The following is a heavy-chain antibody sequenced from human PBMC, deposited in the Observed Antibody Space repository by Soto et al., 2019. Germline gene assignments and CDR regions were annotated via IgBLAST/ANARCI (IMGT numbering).Heavy chain of an antibody. Sequence: QVQLQESGPGLVKPSETLSLTCTVSGVSITPYFWCWIRQPAGKAPEWVGHIYASGRTTYNPSLKSRVTMFVYQTQVSLRLTSVTAADTAVYYCARHFDVDPSLDQYYFDLWGRGALVTVSS. D-gene: IGHD3-9*01. J-gene: IGHJ2*01. CDR1: GVSITPYF. V-gene: IGHV4-4*07. CDR2: IYASGRT. CDR3: ARHFDVDPSLDQYYFDL.